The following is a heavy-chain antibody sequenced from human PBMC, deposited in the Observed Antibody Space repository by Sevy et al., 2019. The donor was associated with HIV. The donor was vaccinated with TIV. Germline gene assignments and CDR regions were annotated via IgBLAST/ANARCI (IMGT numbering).Heavy chain of an antibody. CDR3: TRGDPIVPPAGYYYHMDV. CDR2: INSDGSST. V-gene: IGHV3-74*01. CDR1: GFTFDSYW. J-gene: IGHJ6*03. D-gene: IGHD1-26*01. Sequence: GGSLRLSCVASGFTFDSYWMHWVRQAPGKGLVWVSRINSDGSSTPYADSVKGRFTISRDNAKNTLYLQLNRLGAEDTAVYYCTRGDPIVPPAGYYYHMDVWGKGTTVTVS.